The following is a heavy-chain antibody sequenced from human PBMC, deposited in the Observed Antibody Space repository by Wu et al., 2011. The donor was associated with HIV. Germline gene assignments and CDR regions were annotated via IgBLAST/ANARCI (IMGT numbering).Heavy chain of an antibody. D-gene: IGHD2-15*01. CDR1: GGTFTSYA. V-gene: IGHV1-69*14. J-gene: IGHJ6*03. CDR3: ARSGEAAEYYYYYMNV. Sequence: QVQLVQSGAEVRKPGSSVKVSCKASGGTFTSYAISWVRQAPGQGLEWMGGIIPNSGTTNYARKFQGRVTVSADRSTTTVHMELRSLRSEDTAVYYCARSGEAAEYYYYYMNVWGTGTTVTVSS. CDR2: IIPNSGTT.